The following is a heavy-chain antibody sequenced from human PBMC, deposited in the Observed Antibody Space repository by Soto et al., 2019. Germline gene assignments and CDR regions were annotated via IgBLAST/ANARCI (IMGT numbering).Heavy chain of an antibody. Sequence: GAPAKRSPAAFRYTLPCQYMRSVRHEPGQGLEWMGIITPSGGSTSYAQKFQGRVTMTRDTSTSTVYMELSSLRSEDTAVYYCARDRIEVVTATLDFWGQGTMVTVSS. CDR3: ARDRIEVVTATLDF. D-gene: IGHD2-21*02. CDR2: ITPSGGST. CDR1: RYTLPCQY. V-gene: IGHV1-46*03. J-gene: IGHJ3*01.